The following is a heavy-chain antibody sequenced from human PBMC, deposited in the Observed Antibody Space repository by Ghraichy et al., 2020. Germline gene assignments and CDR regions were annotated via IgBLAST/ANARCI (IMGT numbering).Heavy chain of an antibody. CDR1: GFIFSGYW. D-gene: IGHD6-19*01. J-gene: IGHJ4*02. V-gene: IGHV3-7*01. Sequence: GGSLRLSCAASGFIFSGYWMSWVRQAPGKGPEGVANIKKDGSEKYYVDSVKGRFTISRDNAENSLYLQMNSLRAEDTAVYYCARDLGGGWYFDYWGQGALVTVSS. CDR3: ARDLGGGWYFDY. CDR2: IKKDGSEK.